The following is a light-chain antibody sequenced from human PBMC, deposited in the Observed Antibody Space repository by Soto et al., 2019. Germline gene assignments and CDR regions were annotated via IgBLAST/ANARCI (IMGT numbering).Light chain of an antibody. CDR1: QSVSSN. Sequence: EIVMTQSPATLSVSPGERATLSCRASQSVSSNLDWYQQKPGQAPRLLIYGASPRATGIPARFSGSGSGTEFTLTISSLQSEDFAVYYCQQYNNWPFSITFGQGTRLEIK. CDR2: GAS. V-gene: IGKV3-15*01. CDR3: QQYNNWPFSIT. J-gene: IGKJ5*01.